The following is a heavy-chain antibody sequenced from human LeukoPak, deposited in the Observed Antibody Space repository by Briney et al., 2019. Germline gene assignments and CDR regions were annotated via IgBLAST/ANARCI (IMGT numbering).Heavy chain of an antibody. J-gene: IGHJ4*02. CDR2: IYYSGST. V-gene: IGHV4-31*03. Sequence: SETLSLTCTVSGGSISSGGYSWSWIRQHPGKGLEWIGNIYYSGSTYYNPSLKSRVTISVDTSKNQFSLKLSSVTAADTAVYYCARVLAPGAVAADGTDYWGQGTLVTVSS. D-gene: IGHD6-19*01. CDR1: GGSISSGGYS. CDR3: ARVLAPGAVAADGTDY.